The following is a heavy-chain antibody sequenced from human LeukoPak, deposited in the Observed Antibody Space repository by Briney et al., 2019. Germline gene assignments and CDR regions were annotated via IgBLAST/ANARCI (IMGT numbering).Heavy chain of an antibody. V-gene: IGHV3-11*01. D-gene: IGHD3-22*01. CDR2: VGNSDNHI. J-gene: IGHJ4*02. Sequence: PGGSLRLSCAASGFRVGDYYTSWIRQAPGKGLEWVAVVGNSDNHIDFADSVKGRFTISRDDAKNSVYLQMNSLRVEDTAIYYCAREQWFRFDNWGQGALVTVS. CDR3: AREQWFRFDN. CDR1: GFRVGDYY.